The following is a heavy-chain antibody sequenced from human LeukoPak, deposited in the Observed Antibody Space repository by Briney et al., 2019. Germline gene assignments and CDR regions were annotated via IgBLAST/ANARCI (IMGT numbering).Heavy chain of an antibody. CDR1: GFTFSSYA. Sequence: GSLRLSCAASGFTFSSYAMRWVRQAPGKGLEWVSAISGSGGSTYYADSVKDRFTISRDDSKNTVYLQMNSLRAEDTAVYFCARAPTVTTTFDSWGQGTLVTVSA. V-gene: IGHV3-23*01. CDR2: ISGSGGST. J-gene: IGHJ4*02. CDR3: ARAPTVTTTFDS. D-gene: IGHD4-17*01.